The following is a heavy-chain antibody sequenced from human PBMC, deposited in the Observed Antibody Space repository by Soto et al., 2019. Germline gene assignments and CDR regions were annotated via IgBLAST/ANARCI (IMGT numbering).Heavy chain of an antibody. CDR1: GFTFSDYY. J-gene: IGHJ6*02. D-gene: IGHD6-13*01. Sequence: GGSLRLSCAASGFTFSDYYMSWIRQAPGKGLEWVSYISSSSSYTNYADSVKGRFTISRDNAKNSLYLQMNSLRAEDTAVYYCARDGIAAAATVHYYYGMDVWGQGTTVTVSS. CDR2: ISSSSSYT. CDR3: ARDGIAAAATVHYYYGMDV. V-gene: IGHV3-11*06.